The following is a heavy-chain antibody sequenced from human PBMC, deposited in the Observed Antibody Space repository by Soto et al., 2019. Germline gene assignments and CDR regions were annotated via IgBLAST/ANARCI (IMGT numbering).Heavy chain of an antibody. CDR1: GFTFSSYW. CDR2: INSDGSST. V-gene: IGHV3-74*01. D-gene: IGHD1-1*01. J-gene: IGHJ6*03. Sequence: GGSLRLSCAASGFTFSSYWMHWVRQAPGKGLVWVSRINSDGSSTSYADSVKGRFTISRDNAKNTLYLQMNSLRAEDTAVYYCARAATIWPPAYYYYRDVGGKGTTVPVS. CDR3: ARAATIWPPAYYYYRDV.